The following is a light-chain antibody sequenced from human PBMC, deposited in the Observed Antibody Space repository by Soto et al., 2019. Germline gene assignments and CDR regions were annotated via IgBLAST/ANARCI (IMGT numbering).Light chain of an antibody. CDR3: AARDDSLNGPV. V-gene: IGLV1-44*01. Sequence: QLVLTQPPSASGTPGQRVTISCSGSSSNIGSYTVNWYQQLPGTAPKLLIYSNNQRPSGVPDRFSGSKSGTSASLAISGLQSEDETDYYCAARDDSLNGPVFGGGTKLTVL. CDR1: SSNIGSYT. CDR2: SNN. J-gene: IGLJ2*01.